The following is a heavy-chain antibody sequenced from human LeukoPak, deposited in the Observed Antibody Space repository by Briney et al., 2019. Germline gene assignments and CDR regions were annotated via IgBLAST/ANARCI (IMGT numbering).Heavy chain of an antibody. D-gene: IGHD2-15*01. CDR2: INGSGST. Sequence: SESLSLSCAAYGVSFSGYYWSWIRQAPGKGLEWIGEINGSGSTNYYASLQSRVTISADTSKNQFSLNLRSVIAADTAVYYCTRGLRLGYCSGGSCYYWFDPWGQGTRVTVSS. J-gene: IGHJ5*02. CDR3: TRGLRLGYCSGGSCYYWFDP. CDR1: GVSFSGYY. V-gene: IGHV4-34*01.